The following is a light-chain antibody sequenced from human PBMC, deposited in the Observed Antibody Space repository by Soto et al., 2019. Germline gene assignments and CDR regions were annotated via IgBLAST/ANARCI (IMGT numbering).Light chain of an antibody. J-gene: IGKJ1*01. CDR1: QSVSSY. V-gene: IGKV3-11*01. Sequence: EIVLTQSPATLSLSPGERATLSCRASQSVSSYLAWYQQKPGQAPRLLIYDASNRATGIPARFSGSGSGTDFTLTISSLVPEDFAVYYCQQRSNWPWTVGQGTKVEIK. CDR2: DAS. CDR3: QQRSNWPWT.